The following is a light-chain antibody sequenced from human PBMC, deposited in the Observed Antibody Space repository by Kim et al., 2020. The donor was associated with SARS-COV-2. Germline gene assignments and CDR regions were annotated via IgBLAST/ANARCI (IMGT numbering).Light chain of an antibody. V-gene: IGLV2-14*03. J-gene: IGLJ2*01. CDR1: SSDVGGYNY. CDR2: DVS. CDR3: SSYTSSSTVV. Sequence: GQSITLTCTGTSSDVGGYNYVSWYQQHPGKAPKLMIYDVSNRPSGVSNRFSGSKSGNTASLTISGLQAEDEDDYYCSSYTSSSTVVFGGGTKLTVL.